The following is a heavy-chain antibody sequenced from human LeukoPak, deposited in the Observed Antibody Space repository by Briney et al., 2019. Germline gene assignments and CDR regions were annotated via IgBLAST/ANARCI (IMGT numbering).Heavy chain of an antibody. J-gene: IGHJ5*02. CDR3: ARDFGSGWYRGSNWFDP. V-gene: IGHV1-69*13. CDR1: GGTFSSYA. CDR2: IIPIFGTA. Sequence: GASVKVSCKASGGTFSSYAISWVRQAPGQGLEWMGGIIPIFGTANYAQKFQGRVTITADESTSTAYMELSSLRSEDTAVYYCARDFGSGWYRGSNWFDPWGQGTLVTVSS. D-gene: IGHD6-19*01.